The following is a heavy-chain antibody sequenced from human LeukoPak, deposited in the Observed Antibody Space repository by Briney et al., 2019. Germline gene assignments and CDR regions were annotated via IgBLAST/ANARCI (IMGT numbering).Heavy chain of an antibody. D-gene: IGHD5-24*01. V-gene: IGHV3-9*01. J-gene: IGHJ6*02. CDR2: ISWNSGSI. Sequence: GGSLRLSCAASGFTFDDYAMHWVRQAPGKGLEWVSGISWNSGSIGYADSVKGRFTISRDNAKNSLYLQMNSLRAEVTALYYCAKDALDGYDYYYGMDVWGQGTTVTVSS. CDR3: AKDALDGYDYYYGMDV. CDR1: GFTFDDYA.